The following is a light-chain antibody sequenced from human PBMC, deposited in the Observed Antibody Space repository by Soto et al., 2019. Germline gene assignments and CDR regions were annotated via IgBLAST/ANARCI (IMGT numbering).Light chain of an antibody. J-gene: IGLJ7*01. V-gene: IGLV1-44*01. CDR2: DNA. CDR1: NSNIGGNT. Sequence: VLTQPPSASGTPGQRVTISCSGSNSNIGGNTVNWYQQLPATAPKLLIHDNAQRPSGVPDRFSGSKSGTSASLAISGLQSEDEADYYCAAWDDSLKGPIFGGGTQLTVL. CDR3: AAWDDSLKGPI.